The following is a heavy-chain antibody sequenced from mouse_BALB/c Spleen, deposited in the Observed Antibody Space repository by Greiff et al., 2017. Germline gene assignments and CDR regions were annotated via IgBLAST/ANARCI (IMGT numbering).Heavy chain of an antibody. CDR3: ASGGPPGYFDY. V-gene: IGHV14-3*02. CDR1: GFNIKDTY. CDR2: IDPANGNT. Sequence: EVQLQQSGAELVKPGASVKLSCTASGFNIKDTYMHWVKQRPEQGLEWIGRIDPANGNTKYDPKFQGKATITADTSSNTAYLQLSSLTSEDTAVYYCASGGPPGYFDYWGQGTTLTVSS. J-gene: IGHJ2*01.